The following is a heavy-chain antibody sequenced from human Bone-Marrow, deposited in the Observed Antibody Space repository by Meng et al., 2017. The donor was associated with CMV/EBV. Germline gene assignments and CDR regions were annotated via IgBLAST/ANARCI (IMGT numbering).Heavy chain of an antibody. CDR2: INPNSGDT. Sequence: ASVKVSCKASGYTFTDYYMHWLRQAPGQGLEWMGWINPNSGDTNYAQKFQGRVTMTRDTSISTAYMELSRLRSDDTAVYYCAREYSSSLYYYYYGMDVWGQGTTVTVSS. V-gene: IGHV1-2*02. CDR3: AREYSSSLYYYYYGMDV. CDR1: GYTFTDYY. D-gene: IGHD6-6*01. J-gene: IGHJ6*02.